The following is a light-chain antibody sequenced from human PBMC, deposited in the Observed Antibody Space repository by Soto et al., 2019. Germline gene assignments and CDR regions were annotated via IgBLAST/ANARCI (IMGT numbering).Light chain of an antibody. V-gene: IGLV1-36*01. CDR1: SSNIGNND. Sequence: QSVLTQPPSVSEAPRQRVTISCSGSSSNIGNNDVDWYQQLPGKAPKLLIYHDDLLPSGVSDRFSGSKSGTSASLAISGLQSEDEADYYCAAWDDSLNGHVFGGGTKLNVL. CDR3: AAWDDSLNGHV. J-gene: IGLJ3*02. CDR2: HDD.